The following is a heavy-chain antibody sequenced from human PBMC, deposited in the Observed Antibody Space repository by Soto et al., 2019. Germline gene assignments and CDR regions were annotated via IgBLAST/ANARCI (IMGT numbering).Heavy chain of an antibody. J-gene: IGHJ4*02. V-gene: IGHV3-33*01. D-gene: IGHD2-15*01. CDR2: IWYDGSNK. CDR1: GFTLSSYG. CDR3: ARDSLGFDY. Sequence: QVQLVESGGGVVQPGRSLRLSCAASGFTLSSYGMHWVRQAPGKGLEWVAVIWYDGSNKYYADSVKGRFTISRDNSKNTLYLQMNSLRAEDTAVYYCARDSLGFDYWGQGTLVTVSS.